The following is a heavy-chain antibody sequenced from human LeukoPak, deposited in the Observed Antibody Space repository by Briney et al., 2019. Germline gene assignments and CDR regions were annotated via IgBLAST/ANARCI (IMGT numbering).Heavy chain of an antibody. CDR3: ARESGRFDY. CDR2: IKQDGSEK. V-gene: IGHV3-7*01. J-gene: IGHJ4*02. CDR1: AFTFSTYG. D-gene: IGHD3-10*01. Sequence: PGGSLRLSCAASAFTFSTYGMHWVRQAPGKGLEWVANIKQDGSEKYYVDSVKGRFTISRDNAKNSLYLQMNSLRAEDTAVYYCARESGRFDYWGQGTLVTVSS.